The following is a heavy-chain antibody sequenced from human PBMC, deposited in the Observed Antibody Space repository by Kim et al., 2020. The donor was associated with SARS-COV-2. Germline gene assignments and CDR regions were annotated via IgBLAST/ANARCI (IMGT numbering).Heavy chain of an antibody. J-gene: IGHJ6*02. V-gene: IGHV7-4-1*02. CDR2: INTNTGNP. CDR3: ARDPAPPYCSSTSCYVVSHYYYGMDV. D-gene: IGHD2-2*01. Sequence: ASVKVSCKASGYTFTSYAMNWVRQAPGQGLEWMGWINTNTGNPTYAQGFTGRFVFSLDTSVSTAYLQISSLKAEDTAVYYCARDPAPPYCSSTSCYVVSHYYYGMDVWGQGTTVTVSS. CDR1: GYTFTSYA.